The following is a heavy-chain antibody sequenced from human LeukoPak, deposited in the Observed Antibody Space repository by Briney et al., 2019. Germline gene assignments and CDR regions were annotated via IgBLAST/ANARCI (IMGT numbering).Heavy chain of an antibody. CDR3: ASNRAYYYDSSGAFDI. D-gene: IGHD3-22*01. CDR2: IIPIFGTA. Sequence: SVKVSCKASGGTFSSYAISWVRQAPGQGLEWMGGIIPIFGTAIYAQKFQGRVTITADKSTSTAYMELSSLRSEDTAVYYCASNRAYYYDSSGAFDIWGQGTMVTVSS. CDR1: GGTFSSYA. J-gene: IGHJ3*02. V-gene: IGHV1-69*06.